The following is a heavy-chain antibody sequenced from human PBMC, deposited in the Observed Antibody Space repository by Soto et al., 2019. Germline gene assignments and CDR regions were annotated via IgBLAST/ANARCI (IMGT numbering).Heavy chain of an antibody. J-gene: IGHJ4*02. Sequence: SVKVSCKTSGDTFSIYTISWVRQAPGQGLGWMGRVLPFLDITSYSQRFQGRVTITADRSTTTAYMELTSLRSEDTAVYYCARDRDNSNWPNFDSWGQGTLVTVSS. CDR1: GDTFSIYT. CDR2: VLPFLDIT. D-gene: IGHD6-13*01. V-gene: IGHV1-69*02. CDR3: ARDRDNSNWPNFDS.